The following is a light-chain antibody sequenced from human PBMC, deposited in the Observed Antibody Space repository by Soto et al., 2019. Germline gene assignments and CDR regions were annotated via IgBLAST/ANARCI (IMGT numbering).Light chain of an antibody. V-gene: IGKV3-20*01. Sequence: EIVLTQSPGTLSLSPGERATLSCRASQSVSSSYLAWYQQKPGQAPRLLIYGASGRATGIPDRFSGSGSGTDFTLTISRLEPEYFAVYYCQQYGSSPRTFGQGTKVEIK. CDR2: GAS. CDR3: QQYGSSPRT. CDR1: QSVSSSY. J-gene: IGKJ1*01.